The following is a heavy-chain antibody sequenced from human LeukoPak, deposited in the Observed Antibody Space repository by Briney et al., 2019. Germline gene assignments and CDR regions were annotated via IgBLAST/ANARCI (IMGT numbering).Heavy chain of an antibody. J-gene: IGHJ3*02. V-gene: IGHV1-8*01. CDR3: AREASVYDSSGYYDAFDI. CDR2: MNPNSGNT. D-gene: IGHD3-22*01. Sequence: GASVKVSCKASGYTFTSYDINWVRQATGQGLEWMGWMNPNSGNTGYAQKFQGRVTMTRNTSISTAYMELSSLRSEDTAVYYCAREASVYDSSGYYDAFDIWAKGQWSPSLQ. CDR1: GYTFTSYD.